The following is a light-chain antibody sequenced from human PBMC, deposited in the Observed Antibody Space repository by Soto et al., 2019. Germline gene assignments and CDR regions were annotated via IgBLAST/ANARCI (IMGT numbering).Light chain of an antibody. CDR1: QSISTY. J-gene: IGKJ2*02. Sequence: DIQMTQSPSSLSASVGDRVTITCRASQSISTYLNWYQQKVGKAPKPLIYAASSLQRAVPSRFSGSGSATDFTLTISSLQPEDFATYYCQQSYSTPRTLGQGTKLEIK. CDR2: AAS. CDR3: QQSYSTPRT. V-gene: IGKV1-39*01.